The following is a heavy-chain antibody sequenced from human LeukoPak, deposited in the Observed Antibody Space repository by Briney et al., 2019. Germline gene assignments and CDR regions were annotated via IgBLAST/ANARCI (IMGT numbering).Heavy chain of an antibody. CDR1: GLTFSSYA. J-gene: IGHJ5*02. Sequence: GGSLRLSCAASGLTFSSYAMHWVRQAPGKGLEWVAVISYDGSNKYYADSVRGRFTISRDNSKNTLYLQMNSLRAEDTAVYYCARDRGSSSSTGKPFDPWGQGTLVTVSS. V-gene: IGHV3-30-3*01. D-gene: IGHD2-2*01. CDR2: ISYDGSNK. CDR3: ARDRGSSSSTGKPFDP.